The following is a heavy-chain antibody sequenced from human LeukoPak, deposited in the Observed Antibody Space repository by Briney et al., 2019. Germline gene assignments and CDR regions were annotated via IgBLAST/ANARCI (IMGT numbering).Heavy chain of an antibody. CDR3: AKGVIAVSGLFDY. Sequence: QAGGSLRLSCTASGFTFSSYAMSWVRQAPGKGLEWVSAISGSGGSTYYADSVKGRFTISRDNSKNTLYLQMNSLRAEDTAVYYCAKGVIAVSGLFDYWGQGALVTVSS. CDR1: GFTFSSYA. CDR2: ISGSGGST. J-gene: IGHJ4*02. V-gene: IGHV3-23*01. D-gene: IGHD6-19*01.